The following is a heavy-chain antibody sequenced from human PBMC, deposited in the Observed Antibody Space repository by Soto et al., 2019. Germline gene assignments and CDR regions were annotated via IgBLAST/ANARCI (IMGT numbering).Heavy chain of an antibody. D-gene: IGHD6-6*01. CDR1: GGTFSSYA. CDR3: ARVPLGQARPYYFDY. CDR2: IIPIFGTA. J-gene: IGHJ4*02. Sequence: GASVKVSCKASGGTFSSYAISWVRQAPGQGLEWMGGIIPIFGTANYAQKFQGRVTITADESTSTAYMELSSLRSEDTAVYYCARVPLGQARPYYFDYWGQGTLVTVSS. V-gene: IGHV1-69*13.